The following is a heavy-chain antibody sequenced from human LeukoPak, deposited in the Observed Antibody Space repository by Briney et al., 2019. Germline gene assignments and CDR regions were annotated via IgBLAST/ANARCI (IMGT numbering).Heavy chain of an antibody. CDR2: IWYDGSNQ. V-gene: IGHV3-33*01. CDR1: GFTFNRYG. J-gene: IGHJ4*01. D-gene: IGHD1-26*01. CDR3: ARDRVGAPFDY. Sequence: GGSLRLSCAASGFTFNRYGMHWVRQAPGKGLEWVAIIWYDGSNQHYADSVKGRFTNSRDNSKNTVYLQMDSLRVEDTAVFYCARDRVGAPFDYWGQGTLVTVSS.